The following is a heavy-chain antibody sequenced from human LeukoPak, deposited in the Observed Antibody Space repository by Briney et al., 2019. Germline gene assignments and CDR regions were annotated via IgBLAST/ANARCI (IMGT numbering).Heavy chain of an antibody. D-gene: IGHD4-17*01. CDR3: ARGLPGTTVTMDV. Sequence: QAGGSLRLSCTGSGFTVGTNYMSWVRQAPGKGLEWVSIIYSGDNTYYVDSVKGRFTISRDNARSTVFLQMNSLRVEDTAVYYCARGLPGTTVTMDVWGQGTTVTVSS. J-gene: IGHJ6*02. CDR2: IYSGDNT. V-gene: IGHV3-66*01. CDR1: GFTVGTNY.